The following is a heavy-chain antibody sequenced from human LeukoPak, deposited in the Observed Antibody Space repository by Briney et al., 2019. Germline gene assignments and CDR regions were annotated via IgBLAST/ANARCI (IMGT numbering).Heavy chain of an antibody. CDR1: GGSISGYY. J-gene: IGHJ4*02. V-gene: IGHV4-59*08. CDR2: VHYGGST. Sequence: SETLSLTCTVSGGSISGYYWNWIRHPPGKGLGWIGYVHYGGSTNYNPSLKSRITISVDTSKNQFSLKVNSVTAADTAVYYCARSTDSLAQLWFGFDYWGQGTLATVSS. D-gene: IGHD5-18*01. CDR3: ARSTDSLAQLWFGFDY.